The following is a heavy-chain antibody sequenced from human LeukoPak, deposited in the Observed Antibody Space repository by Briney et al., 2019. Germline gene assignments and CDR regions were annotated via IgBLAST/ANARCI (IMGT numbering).Heavy chain of an antibody. D-gene: IGHD3-3*01. CDR2: IYYSGST. J-gene: IGHJ3*02. Sequence: SETLSLTCTVSGGSISSYYWSWIRQPPGKGLEWIGYIYYSGSTNYNPSLKGRVTISVDTSKNQFSLKLSSVTAADTAVYYCARWSGYSDAFDIWGQGTTVTVSS. CDR1: GGSISSYY. CDR3: ARWSGYSDAFDI. V-gene: IGHV4-59*01.